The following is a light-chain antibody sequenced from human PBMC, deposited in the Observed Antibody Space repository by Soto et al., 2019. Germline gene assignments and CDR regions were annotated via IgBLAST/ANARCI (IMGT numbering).Light chain of an antibody. V-gene: IGLV1-40*01. Sequence: QSALTQPPSVSGAPGQRVTISCTGSSSNIGAGYDVHWYQQLPGTAPKLIIYGNSNRPSGVPDRFSGSKSGTSASLAITGLQAEDEADYYCQSYDSSLSGLVFGTGTKVTVL. CDR3: QSYDSSLSGLV. CDR1: SSNIGAGYD. CDR2: GNS. J-gene: IGLJ1*01.